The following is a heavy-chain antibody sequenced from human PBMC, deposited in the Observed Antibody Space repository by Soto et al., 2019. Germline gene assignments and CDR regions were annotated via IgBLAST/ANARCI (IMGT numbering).Heavy chain of an antibody. Sequence: EVPLLESGGDLVQPGGSLRLVCAASGFTFSNSGMRWVRQAPGQGLEWVSSIGPSGNTYYSDAVKGRFTISRDISKNTLFLQMDSLRAEDTATYYCAKLLHNSYYNVMDVW. CDR2: SIGPSGNT. D-gene: IGHD4-4*01. CDR3: AKLLHNSYYNVMDV. V-gene: IGHV3-23*01. J-gene: IGHJ6*01. CDR1: GFTFSNSG.